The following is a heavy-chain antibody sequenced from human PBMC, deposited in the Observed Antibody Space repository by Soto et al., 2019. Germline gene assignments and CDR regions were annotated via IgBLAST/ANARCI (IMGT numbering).Heavy chain of an antibody. D-gene: IGHD2-15*01. J-gene: IGHJ6*03. CDR2: ISSSGSTI. CDR1: GFTFSDYY. CDR3: ARAPRPNCSGGSCYSGYYYYYMDV. V-gene: IGHV3-11*01. Sequence: PGGSLRLSCAASGFTFSDYYMSWIRQAPGKGLEWVSYISSSGSTIYYADSVKGRFTISRDNAKNSLYLQMNSLRAEDTAVYYCARAPRPNCSGGSCYSGYYYYYMDVWGKGTTVTVS.